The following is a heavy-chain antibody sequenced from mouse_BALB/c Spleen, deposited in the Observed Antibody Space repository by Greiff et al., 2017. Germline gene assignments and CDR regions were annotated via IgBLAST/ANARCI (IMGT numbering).Heavy chain of an antibody. D-gene: IGHD1-1*01. CDR3: AREGSPYYYGSSPWFAY. V-gene: IGHV1S137*01. Sequence: VQLQESGAELVRPGVSVKISCKGSGYTFTDYAMHWVKQSHAKSLEWIGVISTYYGDASYNQKFKGKATMTVDKSSSTAYMELARLTSEDSAIYYCAREGSPYYYGSSPWFAYWGQGTLVTVSA. CDR1: GYTFTDYA. CDR2: ISTYYGDA. J-gene: IGHJ3*01.